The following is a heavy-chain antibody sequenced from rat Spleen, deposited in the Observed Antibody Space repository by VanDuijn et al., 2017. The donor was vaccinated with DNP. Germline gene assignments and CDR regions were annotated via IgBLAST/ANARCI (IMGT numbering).Heavy chain of an antibody. CDR2: ISPNVVST. Sequence: EVQLVESGGGLVQPGGSLKLSCEASGFTFDDYDMAWVRQAPTKGLEWVASISPNVVSTHYRDSVKGRFTVSRDNAQSSLYLQMNSLWSEDTASYFCTRIAYGGYWYFDFWGLGTIVTVSS. D-gene: IGHD1-11*01. J-gene: IGHJ1*01. CDR3: TRIAYGGYWYFDF. CDR1: GFTFDDYD. V-gene: IGHV5-20*01.